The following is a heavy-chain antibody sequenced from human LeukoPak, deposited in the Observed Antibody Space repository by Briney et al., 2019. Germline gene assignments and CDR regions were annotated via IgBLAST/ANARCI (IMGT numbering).Heavy chain of an antibody. CDR1: GDSVSSKTVA. Sequence: SQTLSLTCAISGDSVSSKTVAWNWIRQSPSRGLEWLGKTAYRSRWFTDYAVPVKGRITINPDTSKNQFSLELNSVTPEDTAVYYCARDLRYAAGIFFDYWGQGILVTVSS. J-gene: IGHJ4*02. CDR2: TAYRSRWFT. CDR3: ARDLRYAAGIFFDY. D-gene: IGHD2-2*01. V-gene: IGHV6-1*01.